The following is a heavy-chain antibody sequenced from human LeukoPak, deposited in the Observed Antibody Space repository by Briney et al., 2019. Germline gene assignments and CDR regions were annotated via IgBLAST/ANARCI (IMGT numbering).Heavy chain of an antibody. Sequence: WASVKVSCKASGYTFTSYDINWVRQATGQGLEWMGWMNPNSGNTGYAQKLQGRVTMTTDTSTSTAYMELRSLRSDDTAVYYCARDGGIVATPGDAFDIWGQGTMVTVSS. J-gene: IGHJ3*02. CDR1: GYTFTSYD. CDR3: ARDGGIVATPGDAFDI. CDR2: MNPNSGNT. V-gene: IGHV1-8*02. D-gene: IGHD5-12*01.